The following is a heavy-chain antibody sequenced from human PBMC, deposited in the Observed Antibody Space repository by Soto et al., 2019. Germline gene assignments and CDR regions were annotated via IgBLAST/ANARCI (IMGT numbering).Heavy chain of an antibody. V-gene: IGHV4-39*01. J-gene: IGHJ4*02. Sequence: QLQLQESGPGLVKPSETLSLTCTVSGGSISSSSYYWGWIRQPPGKGLEWIGSLYYSGSTYYNPSLKSRVTLSVDTSRNQFSLKLRSVTAADTAVYYCARHPSGYDFWSGYPPFFDYWGQGTLVTVSS. CDR1: GGSISSSSYY. CDR2: LYYSGST. CDR3: ARHPSGYDFWSGYPPFFDY. D-gene: IGHD3-3*01.